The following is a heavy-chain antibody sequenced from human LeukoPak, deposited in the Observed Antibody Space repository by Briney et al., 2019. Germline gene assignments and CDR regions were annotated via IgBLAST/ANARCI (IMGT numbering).Heavy chain of an antibody. CDR2: IYYSGST. J-gene: IGHJ5*02. CDR3: ARGPGISYDFWSGGNNWFDP. Sequence: PSETLSLTCTVSGGSISSGGYYWSWIRQHPGKGLEWIGYIYYSGSTYYNPSLKSRVTISVDTSKNQFSLKLSSVTAADTAVYYCARGPGISYDFWSGGNNWFDPWGQGTLVTVSS. D-gene: IGHD3-3*01. V-gene: IGHV4-31*03. CDR1: GGSISSGGYY.